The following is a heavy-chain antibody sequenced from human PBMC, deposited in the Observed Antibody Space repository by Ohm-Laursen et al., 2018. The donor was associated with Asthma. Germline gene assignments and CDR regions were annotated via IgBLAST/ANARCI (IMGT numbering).Heavy chain of an antibody. CDR1: GGSISSGGHS. D-gene: IGHD3-22*01. CDR2: IYHSGRS. Sequence: SQTLSLTCTVSGGSISSGGHSWSWIRQPPGKGLEWIGYIYHSGRSYYSPSLKSRVTISIDRSKNQFSLMVTSVTAADTAVYYCARHNYDRSAYDYWGQGTLVTVSS. J-gene: IGHJ4*02. CDR3: ARHNYDRSAYDY. V-gene: IGHV4-30-2*01.